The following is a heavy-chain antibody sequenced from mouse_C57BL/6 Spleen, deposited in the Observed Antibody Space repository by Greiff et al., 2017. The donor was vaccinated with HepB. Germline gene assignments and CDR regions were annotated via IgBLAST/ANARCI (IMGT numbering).Heavy chain of an antibody. CDR3: ASGDDFDY. V-gene: IGHV3-6*01. J-gene: IGHJ2*01. CDR2: ISYDGSN. CDR1: GYSITSGYY. Sequence: EVQVVESGPGLVKPSQSLSLTCSVTGYSITSGYYWNWIRQFPGNKLEWMGYISYDGSNNYNPSLKNRISITRDTSKNQFFLKLNSVITEDTATYYCASGDDFDYWGQGTTLTVSS.